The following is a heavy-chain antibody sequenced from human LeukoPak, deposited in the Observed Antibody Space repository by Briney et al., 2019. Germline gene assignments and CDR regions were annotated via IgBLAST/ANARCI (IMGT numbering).Heavy chain of an antibody. D-gene: IGHD3-22*01. CDR3: ARDHYDSSGYYYWFDP. Sequence: SQTLSLTCTVSGGSISSGSYYWSWIRQPAGKGLEWIGRIYTSGSTNYNPSLKSRVTISVDTSKNQFSLKLSSVTAADTAVYYCARDHYDSSGYYYWFDPWGQGTLVTVFS. V-gene: IGHV4-61*02. CDR2: IYTSGST. J-gene: IGHJ5*02. CDR1: GGSISSGSYY.